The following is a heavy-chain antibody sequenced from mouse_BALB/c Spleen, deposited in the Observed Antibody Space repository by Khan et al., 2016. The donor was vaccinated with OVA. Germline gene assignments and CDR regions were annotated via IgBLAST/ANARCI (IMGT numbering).Heavy chain of an antibody. CDR3: ARSNYGTFAY. CDR2: ISSGGDNT. Sequence: EVELVESGGGLVKPGGSLKLSCAASGFTFSSFSMSWVRQTPEKRLEWVAAISSGGDNTFYPDSVQGRFTISRDNAMNNLSLQMSSLWSEDTALYYCARSNYGTFAYWGQGTLVTVSA. D-gene: IGHD2-1*01. V-gene: IGHV5-9*03. CDR1: GFTFSSFS. J-gene: IGHJ3*01.